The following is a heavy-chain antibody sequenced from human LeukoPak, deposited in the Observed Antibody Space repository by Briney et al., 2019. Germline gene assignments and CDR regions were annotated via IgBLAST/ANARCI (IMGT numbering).Heavy chain of an antibody. CDR1: GFIVSSNY. CDR2: IYSGGST. CDR3: AGIVGATDAFDI. Sequence: GGSLILSCAASGFIVSSNYMNWVRQAPGKGLEWVSVIYSGGSTYYADSVKGRFTVFRHNSKNTLFLQMNSLRAEDTAVYYCAGIVGATDAFDIWGQGTMVTVSS. D-gene: IGHD1-26*01. V-gene: IGHV3-53*04. J-gene: IGHJ3*02.